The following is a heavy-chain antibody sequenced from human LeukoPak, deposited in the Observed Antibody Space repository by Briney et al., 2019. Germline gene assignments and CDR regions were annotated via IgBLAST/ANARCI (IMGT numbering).Heavy chain of an antibody. CDR1: GGSFSGYY. Sequence: KPSETLSLTCAVYGGSFSGYYWSWIRQPPGKGLEWIGEINHIGSTNYNPSLKSRVTISVDTSKNQLSLKLSSVTAADTAVYYCARGRYYYGSGSAYWGQGTLVTVSS. CDR2: INHIGST. V-gene: IGHV4-34*01. CDR3: ARGRYYYGSGSAY. J-gene: IGHJ4*02. D-gene: IGHD3-10*01.